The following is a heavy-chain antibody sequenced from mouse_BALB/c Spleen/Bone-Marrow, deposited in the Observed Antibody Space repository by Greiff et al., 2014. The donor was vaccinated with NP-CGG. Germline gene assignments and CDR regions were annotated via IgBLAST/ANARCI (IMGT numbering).Heavy chain of an antibody. V-gene: IGHV14-4*02. J-gene: IGHJ4*01. CDR1: GFNIKDYY. CDR3: YVPLLRAD. CDR2: IDPENGDS. Sequence: EVQLQQSGAELVRSGASVKLSCTASGFNIKDYYLHWVKQRPDQGLEWIGWIDPENGDSEYAPNFQGKATMTADTSSNTAYLHLSSLTSEDTAVYYCYVPLLRADWGQGTSVTVSS. D-gene: IGHD1-1*01.